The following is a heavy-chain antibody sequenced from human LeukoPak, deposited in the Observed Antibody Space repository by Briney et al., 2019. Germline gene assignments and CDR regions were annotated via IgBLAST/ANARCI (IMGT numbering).Heavy chain of an antibody. CDR1: GFTFSSYE. D-gene: IGHD6-19*01. Sequence: GGSLRLSCAASGFTFSSYEMNWVRQAPGKGLEWVSYISSSGSTIYYADSVKGRFTISRDNSKNTLYLQMNSLRAEDTAVYYCAKARSRYSSGWYSFDYWGQGTLVTVSS. V-gene: IGHV3-48*03. CDR2: ISSSGSTI. J-gene: IGHJ4*02. CDR3: AKARSRYSSGWYSFDY.